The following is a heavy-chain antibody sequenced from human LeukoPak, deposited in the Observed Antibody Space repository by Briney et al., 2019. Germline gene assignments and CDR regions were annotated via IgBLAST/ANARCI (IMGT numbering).Heavy chain of an antibody. CDR2: ISYDGSNK. V-gene: IGHV3-30-3*01. D-gene: IGHD2-21*02. Sequence: GRSLRLSCAASGFTFSSYAMHWVRQAPGKGLEWVAVISYDGSNKYYADSVKGRFTISRDNSKNTLYLQMNSLRAEDTAVYYCARDLRVTGIDYWGQGTLVTVSS. J-gene: IGHJ4*02. CDR1: GFTFSSYA. CDR3: ARDLRVTGIDY.